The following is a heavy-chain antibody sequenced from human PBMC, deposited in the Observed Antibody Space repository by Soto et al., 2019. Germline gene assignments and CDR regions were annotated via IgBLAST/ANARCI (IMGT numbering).Heavy chain of an antibody. Sequence: SETLSLTCTVSGGSISSYYWSWIRQPPGKGLEWIGYIYYSGSTNYNPSLKSRVTISVDTSKNQFSLKLSSVTAADTAVYYCARDRGPTYYYDSSGSFRWFDPWGQGTLVTVSS. CDR1: GGSISSYY. CDR3: ARDRGPTYYYDSSGSFRWFDP. CDR2: IYYSGST. D-gene: IGHD3-22*01. J-gene: IGHJ5*02. V-gene: IGHV4-59*01.